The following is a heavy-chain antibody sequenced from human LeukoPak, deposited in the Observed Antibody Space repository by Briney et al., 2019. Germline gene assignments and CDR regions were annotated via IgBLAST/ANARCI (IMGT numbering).Heavy chain of an antibody. V-gene: IGHV3-7*01. CDR3: TRVGDRQILEY. CDR2: IKQHGGEK. J-gene: IGHJ4*02. Sequence: GGSLRLSCAASECTFSSYWMSLVRQAPGKGLEWVANIKQHGGEKYYLYSVKGRSTVYRDNPKNSPYLQMSSLGAEDTAVYYCTRVGDRQILEYWGQGSLVTVSS. D-gene: IGHD4-17*01. CDR1: ECTFSSYW.